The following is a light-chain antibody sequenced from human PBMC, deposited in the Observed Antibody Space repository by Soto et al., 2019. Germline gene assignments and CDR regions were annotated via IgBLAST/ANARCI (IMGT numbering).Light chain of an antibody. J-gene: IGKJ2*01. CDR3: MQGTLWPYT. CDR1: QSLVHSDGNSY. Sequence: DVVLTQSPLSLPVTLGQPASVSCRSTQSLVHSDGNSYLSWFQQRPGQSPRRLIYKVSNRDSGVPDRFSGSGSDTDFTRKFRGVEAENVVVYYCMQGTLWPYTFGQGTQQ. V-gene: IGKV2-30*02. CDR2: KVS.